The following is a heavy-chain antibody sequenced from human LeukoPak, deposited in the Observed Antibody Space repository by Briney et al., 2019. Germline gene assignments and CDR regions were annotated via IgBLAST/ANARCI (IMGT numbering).Heavy chain of an antibody. CDR2: IGGSGDDT. CDR3: AKGGDYYDSPGY. J-gene: IGHJ4*02. V-gene: IGHV3-23*01. D-gene: IGHD3-22*01. CDR1: GFTFSNYA. Sequence: PGGSLRLSCAASGFTFSNYAISWVRQAPGKGLEWVSAIGGSGDDTYYADSVKGRFTISRDNSKNTLYLQMNSLRAEDTAVYYCAKGGDYYDSPGYWGQGTLVTVSS.